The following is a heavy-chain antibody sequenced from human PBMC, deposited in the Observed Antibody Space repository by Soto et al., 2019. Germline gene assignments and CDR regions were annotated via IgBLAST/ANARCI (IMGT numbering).Heavy chain of an antibody. CDR3: VRDGTKTLRDWFDP. D-gene: IGHD1-1*01. V-gene: IGHV4-4*07. J-gene: IGHJ5*02. CDR2: IYATGTT. Sequence: SEHLSLTCTVSGAPISGFYWSWIRKSAGKGLEWIGRIYATGTTDYNPSLKSRVMMSVGTSKKQFSLKLRSVTAADTAVYYCVRDGTKTLRDWFDPWGQGISVTVSS. CDR1: GAPISGFY.